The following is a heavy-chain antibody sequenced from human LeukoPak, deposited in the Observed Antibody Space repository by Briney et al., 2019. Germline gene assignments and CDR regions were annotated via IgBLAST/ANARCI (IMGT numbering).Heavy chain of an antibody. V-gene: IGHV3-7*01. CDR2: IKQDGSEK. Sequence: GGSLRLSCAASGFTFSSYWMIWVRQAPGKGLEWVANIKQDGSEKYYVDSVKGRFTISRDNAENSLYLQMNSLRAEDTAVYYCARGEPTGMDYFDYWGQGTLVTVSS. CDR3: ARGEPTGMDYFDY. D-gene: IGHD1-1*01. J-gene: IGHJ4*02. CDR1: GFTFSSYW.